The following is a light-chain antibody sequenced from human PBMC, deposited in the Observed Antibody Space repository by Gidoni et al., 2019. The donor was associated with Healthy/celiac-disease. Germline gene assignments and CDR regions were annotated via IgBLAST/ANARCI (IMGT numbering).Light chain of an antibody. Sequence: SSELNQDPAVSVALGQTVRITCQGDSLRSYYASWYQQKPGQAPVLVIYGKNNRPSGRPDRFSGSSSGNTASLTITGAQAEDEADYYCNSRDSSGNHLEWVFGGGTKLTVL. V-gene: IGLV3-19*01. J-gene: IGLJ3*02. CDR3: NSRDSSGNHLEWV. CDR1: SLRSYY. CDR2: GKN.